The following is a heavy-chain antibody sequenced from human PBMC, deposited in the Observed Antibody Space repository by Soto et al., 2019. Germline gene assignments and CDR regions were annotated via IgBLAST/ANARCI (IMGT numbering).Heavy chain of an antibody. CDR1: GGSVNSGSYY. CDR2: IYYSGTT. D-gene: IGHD6-13*01. V-gene: IGHV4-61*01. J-gene: IGHJ4*02. CDR3: ARGSAAGTKSPFDY. Sequence: SETLSLTCTVSGGSVNSGSYYWSWIRQPPGRGLEWIGYIYYSGTTNYNPSLKSRVTVSVDTSKNQFSLKVRSVTAADTAVYYCARGSAAGTKSPFDYWGQGTLVTVSS.